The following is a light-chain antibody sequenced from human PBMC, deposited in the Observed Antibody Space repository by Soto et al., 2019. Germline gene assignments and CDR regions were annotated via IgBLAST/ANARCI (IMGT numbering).Light chain of an antibody. J-gene: IGKJ3*01. CDR2: GAS. Sequence: EIVLTQSPGTLSLSPGERATLSCRASQSVSSSYLAWYQQKPGQAPRLLIYGASSRATGIPDRSSGSGSGTDFTLTISRLEPEDFAVYYCQQYGSSPPRFTFGPGTKVDIK. CDR1: QSVSSSY. CDR3: QQYGSSPPRFT. V-gene: IGKV3-20*01.